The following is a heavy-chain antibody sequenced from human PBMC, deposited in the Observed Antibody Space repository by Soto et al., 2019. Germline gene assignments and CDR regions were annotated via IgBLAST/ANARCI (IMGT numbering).Heavy chain of an antibody. V-gene: IGHV4-4*02. J-gene: IGHJ5*02. CDR3: VRNDWYRFDP. Sequence: QVQLQESGPGLVNPSGTLSLTCAVSGGSITSNWWSWVRQPPGKGLEWIGEIHHSGSFNYNPSLRSRVTISIDKSKNQLSLNLTSVTAADTAVHYCVRNDWYRFDPGGQGTLVTVSS. CDR2: IHHSGSF. CDR1: GGSITSNW. D-gene: IGHD3-9*01.